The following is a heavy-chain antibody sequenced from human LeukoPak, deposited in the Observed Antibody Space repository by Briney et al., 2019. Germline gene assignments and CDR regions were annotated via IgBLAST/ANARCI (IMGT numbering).Heavy chain of an antibody. J-gene: IGHJ6*02. CDR1: GYTFTSYD. Sequence: ASVKVSCKASGYTFTSYDINWVRQATGQGLEWMRWMNPNSGNTGYAQKFQGRVTMTRNTSISTAYMELSSLRSEDTAVYYCARGDIVVVVAEPYGMDVWGQGTTVTVSS. D-gene: IGHD2-15*01. CDR3: ARGDIVVVVAEPYGMDV. V-gene: IGHV1-8*01. CDR2: MNPNSGNT.